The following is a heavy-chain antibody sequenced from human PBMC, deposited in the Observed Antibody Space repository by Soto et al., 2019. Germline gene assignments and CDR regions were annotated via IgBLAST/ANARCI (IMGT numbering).Heavy chain of an antibody. CDR2: IYYSGST. J-gene: IGHJ4*02. CDR3: ARQAID. V-gene: IGHV4-61*05. CDR1: GDSISSNNNY. Sequence: SETLSLTCTVSGDSISSNNNYWGWIRQPPGKGLEWIGYIYYSGSTNYNPSLQSRVTMSVDTSKNQFSLKLSSVTAADTAVYYCARQAIDWGQGTLVTVSS.